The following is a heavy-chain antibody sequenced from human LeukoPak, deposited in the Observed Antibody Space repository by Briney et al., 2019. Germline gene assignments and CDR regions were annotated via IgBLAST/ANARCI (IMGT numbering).Heavy chain of an antibody. V-gene: IGHV1-69*13. CDR1: GGTFSSYA. D-gene: IGHD2-21*02. J-gene: IGHJ4*02. CDR2: IIPIFGTA. Sequence: ASVKVSCKASGGTFSSYAISWVRQAPRQGLEWMGGIIPIFGTANYAQKFQGRVTITADESTSTAYMELSSLRSEDTAVYYCARGGAYCGGDCYFYYFDYWGQGTLVTVSS. CDR3: ARGGAYCGGDCYFYYFDY.